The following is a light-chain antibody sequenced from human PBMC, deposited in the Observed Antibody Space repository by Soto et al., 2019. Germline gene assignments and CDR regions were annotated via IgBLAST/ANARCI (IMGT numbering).Light chain of an antibody. CDR1: SSDIGAYNY. CDR2: EVT. J-gene: IGLJ2*01. CDR3: NSYAGSNNPVV. Sequence: SALTQPPSASGSPGQSVTISCTGTSSDIGAYNYVSWYQQHPGKAPKLMIYEVTKRPSGVPDRFSGSKSGNTASLTVSGLQAEDEADYYCNSYAGSNNPVVFGGGTKLTVL. V-gene: IGLV2-8*01.